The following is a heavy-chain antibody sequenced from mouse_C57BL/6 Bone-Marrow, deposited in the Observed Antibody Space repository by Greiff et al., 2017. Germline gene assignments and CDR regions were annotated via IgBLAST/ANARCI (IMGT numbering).Heavy chain of an antibody. CDR1: GFNIKNTY. CDR3: AVDYYGSSPTPFAY. Sequence: EVQLQQSVAELVRPGASVKLSCTASGFNIKNTYMHWVKQRPEQGLEWIGRIDPANGNTKYAPKFQGQATITADTSSNTASLQLSSLTSEDTAIYYCAVDYYGSSPTPFAYWGQGTLVTVSA. D-gene: IGHD1-1*01. J-gene: IGHJ3*01. CDR2: IDPANGNT. V-gene: IGHV14-3*01.